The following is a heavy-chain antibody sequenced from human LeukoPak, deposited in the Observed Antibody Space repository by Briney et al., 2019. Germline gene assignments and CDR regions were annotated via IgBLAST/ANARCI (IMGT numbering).Heavy chain of an antibody. J-gene: IGHJ5*02. Sequence: GGSLRRSCAASGFTFSSYAMSWVRQAPGKGLEWVSGISGSGDNTYYADSVKGRFTISRDNAKNTLYLQMNSLRAEDTAIYYCYVELSSNWFDPWGQGALVTVSS. CDR2: ISGSGDNT. D-gene: IGHD5-24*01. CDR3: YVELSSNWFDP. V-gene: IGHV3-23*01. CDR1: GFTFSSYA.